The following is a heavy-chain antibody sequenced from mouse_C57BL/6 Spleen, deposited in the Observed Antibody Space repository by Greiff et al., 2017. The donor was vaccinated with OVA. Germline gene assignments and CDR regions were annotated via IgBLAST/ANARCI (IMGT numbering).Heavy chain of an antibody. CDR3: ARQGYDGYYPFAY. D-gene: IGHD2-3*01. V-gene: IGHV1-82*01. J-gene: IGHJ3*01. CDR2: IYPGDGDT. Sequence: QVQLQQSGPELVKPGASVKISCKASGYAFSSSWMNWVKQRPGKGREWIGRIYPGDGDTNYNGKFKGKATLTADKSSSTAYMQLISLTSEDSAVYFCARQGYDGYYPFAYWGQGTLVTVSA. CDR1: GYAFSSSW.